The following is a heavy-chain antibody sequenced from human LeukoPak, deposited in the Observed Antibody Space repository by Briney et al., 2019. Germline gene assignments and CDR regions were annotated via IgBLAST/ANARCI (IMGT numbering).Heavy chain of an antibody. V-gene: IGHV4-4*07. CDR3: ASTLHYYDSSGYRY. D-gene: IGHD3-22*01. CDR2: IDTSGST. Sequence: PSETLSLTCTVSGGSIRSYYWSWIRQPAGKGLEWIGRIDTSGSTNYNPSLKSRVTMSVDTSKNQFSLKLSSVTAADTAAYYCASTLHYYDSSGYRYWGQGTLVTVSS. CDR1: GGSIRSYY. J-gene: IGHJ4*02.